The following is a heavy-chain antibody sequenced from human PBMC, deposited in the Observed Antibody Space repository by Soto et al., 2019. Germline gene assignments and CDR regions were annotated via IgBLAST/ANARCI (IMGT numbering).Heavy chain of an antibody. CDR1: GXTFSRYG. V-gene: IGHV3-7*01. D-gene: IGHD5-18*01. Sequence: GSLRLACAASGXTFSRYGMNWVRQAPGKGLEWVANIKQDGTDKNYVDSVKGRFTISRDNARKSLYLQMDSLRAEDTAVYFCARGDTPMITGTDSFATWGRGKMVTVS. CDR3: ARGDTPMITGTDSFAT. CDR2: IKQDGTDK. J-gene: IGHJ3*02.